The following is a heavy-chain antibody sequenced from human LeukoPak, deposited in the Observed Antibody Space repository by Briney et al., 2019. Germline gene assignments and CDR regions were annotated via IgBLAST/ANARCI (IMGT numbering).Heavy chain of an antibody. J-gene: IGHJ6*03. CDR1: DYTVSSKY. D-gene: IGHD1-7*01. V-gene: IGHV3-53*05. CDR2: ICSGGTS. Sequence: GGSLRLSCADSDYTVSSKYMSWVRQAPGKGLEWVSVICSGGTSFYADSVKGRFTISRDNSKNTLYLQMNSLRAEDTAVYYCAKDQTGTIYYYYYMDVWGTGTTVTVSS. CDR3: AKDQTGTIYYYYYMDV.